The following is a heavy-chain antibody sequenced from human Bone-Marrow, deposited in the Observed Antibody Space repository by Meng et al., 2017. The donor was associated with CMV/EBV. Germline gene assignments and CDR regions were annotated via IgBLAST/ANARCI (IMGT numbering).Heavy chain of an antibody. CDR3: ARIPLGGGGSYVDY. CDR2: IYYSGST. J-gene: IGHJ4*02. Sequence: SETLSLTCTVSGGSISSSSYYWGWIRQPPGKGLEWIGSIYYSGSTYYNPSLKSRVTISVDTSTNQFSLKLSSVPAANTAVYYCARIPLGGGGSYVDYWGQGTLVTVSS. CDR1: GGSISSSSYY. D-gene: IGHD6-19*01. V-gene: IGHV4-39*07.